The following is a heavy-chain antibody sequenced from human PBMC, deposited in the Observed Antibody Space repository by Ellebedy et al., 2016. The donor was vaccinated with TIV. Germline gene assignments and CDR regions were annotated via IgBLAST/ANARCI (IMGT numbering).Heavy chain of an antibody. CDR2: IGTTGNTV. V-gene: IGHV3-48*02. D-gene: IGHD3-16*01. Sequence: GESLKISCAASGLTFSSHSMNWVRQAPGKGLEWVSCIGTTGNTVYYADSVKGRFTISRDNAMTSLYLEMNSMRDEDTAVYYCARVRGTYAYGMDVWGQGTTVTVSS. CDR1: GLTFSSHS. J-gene: IGHJ6*02. CDR3: ARVRGTYAYGMDV.